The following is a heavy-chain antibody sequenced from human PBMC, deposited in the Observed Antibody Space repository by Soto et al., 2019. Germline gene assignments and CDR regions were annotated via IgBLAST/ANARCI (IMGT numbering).Heavy chain of an antibody. CDR1: GFTVSTNY. Sequence: GGSLRLSCAASGFTVSTNYMNWVRQAPGKGLEWVSVIYIGGSTNYADSVRGRFTISRDNSKNTVYLQMNSLRVEDTAVYYCARDRDDMLWAPMVRGPQTPGNYFYMDVWGKGTTVTVSS. V-gene: IGHV3-66*01. CDR2: IYIGGST. J-gene: IGHJ6*03. CDR3: ARDRDDMLWAPMVRGPQTPGNYFYMDV. D-gene: IGHD3-10*01.